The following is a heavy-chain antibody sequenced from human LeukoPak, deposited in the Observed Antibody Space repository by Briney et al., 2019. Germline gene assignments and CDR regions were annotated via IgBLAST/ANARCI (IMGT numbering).Heavy chain of an antibody. CDR1: GFTFSSYW. D-gene: IGHD1-26*01. V-gene: IGHV3-74*01. J-gene: IGHJ4*02. Sequence: GGSLRLSCAASGFTFSSYWISWVRQAPGKGLVWVSRINTDGTNTNYTDSVKGRFTISRDNAKNTMYLQMNSLRAEDTAVYYCARGYSGTYRVDYWGQGTLVTVSS. CDR2: INTDGTNT. CDR3: ARGYSGTYRVDY.